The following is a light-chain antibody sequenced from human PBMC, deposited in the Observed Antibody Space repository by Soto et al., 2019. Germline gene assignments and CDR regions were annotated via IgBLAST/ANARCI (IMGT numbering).Light chain of an antibody. J-gene: IGLJ1*01. CDR3: SSYTSSDTRV. V-gene: IGLV2-14*03. Sequence: SALTQPASVSGSPGQSITIPCTGTRSDVGDNIYVSWFQQHSGTAPKLIIYDVSNRPSGISDRFSGSKSGNTASLTISGLQPEDEADYYCSSYTSSDTRVFGTGTKLTVL. CDR2: DVS. CDR1: RSDVGDNIY.